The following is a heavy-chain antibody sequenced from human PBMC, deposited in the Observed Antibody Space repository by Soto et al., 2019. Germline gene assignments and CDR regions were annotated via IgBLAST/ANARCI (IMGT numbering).Heavy chain of an antibody. J-gene: IGHJ5*02. CDR3: TRRVDYYDSSGYYPENWFDP. Sequence: PGGSLRLSCTASGFTFGDYAMSWFRQAPGKGLEWVGFIRSKAYGGTTEYAASVKGRFTISRDDSKSIAYLQMNSLKTEDTAVYYCTRRVDYYDSSGYYPENWFDPWGQGTLVTAPQ. CDR2: IRSKAYGGTT. V-gene: IGHV3-49*03. CDR1: GFTFGDYA. D-gene: IGHD3-22*01.